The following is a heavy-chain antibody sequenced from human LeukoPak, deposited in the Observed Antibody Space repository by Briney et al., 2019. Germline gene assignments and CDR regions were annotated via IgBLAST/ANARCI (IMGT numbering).Heavy chain of an antibody. CDR1: GFTFSSYG. V-gene: IGHV3-33*01. Sequence: GGSLRLSCAASGFTFSSYGMHWVRQAPGKGLEWVAVIRYDGSNKYYADSVKGRFTISRDNSKNTLYLQMNSLRAEDTAVYYCARGWVPGARVFYFCDGMDVWGQGTTVTVSS. D-gene: IGHD2-2*01. J-gene: IGHJ6*02. CDR2: IRYDGSNK. CDR3: ARGWVPGARVFYFCDGMDV.